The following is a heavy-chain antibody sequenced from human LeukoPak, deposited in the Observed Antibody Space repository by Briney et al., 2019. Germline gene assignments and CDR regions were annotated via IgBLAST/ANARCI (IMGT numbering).Heavy chain of an antibody. J-gene: IGHJ5*02. CDR1: GGSISSGDYY. CDR2: IYTSGST. V-gene: IGHV4-61*02. CDR3: ARDVRDYDFWSGYYRWFDP. D-gene: IGHD3-3*01. Sequence: PSQTLSLTCTVSGGSISSGDYYWSWIRQPAGKGLEWIGRIYTSGSTNYNPSLKSRVTISVDTSKNQFSLKLSSVTAADTAVYYCARDVRDYDFWSGYYRWFDPWGQGTLVTVSS.